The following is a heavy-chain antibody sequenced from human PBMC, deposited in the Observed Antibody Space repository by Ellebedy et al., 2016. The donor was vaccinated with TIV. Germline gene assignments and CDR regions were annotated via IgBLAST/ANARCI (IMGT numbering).Heavy chain of an antibody. J-gene: IGHJ4*02. CDR1: GFTFSSYW. CDR2: IKQDESEK. V-gene: IGHV3-7*04. Sequence: PGGSLRLSCAASGFTFSSYWMSWVRQAPGKGLEWVVNIKQDESEKYYVGSVKGRFTVSRDNAENSLYLQMNSLRADDSAVYYCARAGRPLDYWGQGTLVTVSS. D-gene: IGHD3-10*01. CDR3: ARAGRPLDY.